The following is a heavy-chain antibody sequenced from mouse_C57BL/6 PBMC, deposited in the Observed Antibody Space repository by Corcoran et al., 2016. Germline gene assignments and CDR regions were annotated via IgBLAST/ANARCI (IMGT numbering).Heavy chain of an antibody. CDR1: GYTFTDYY. V-gene: IGHV1-26*01. J-gene: IGHJ2*01. CDR3: AREGPYGSLDY. D-gene: IGHD1-1*01. Sequence: EVQLQQSGPELVKPGASVKISCKASGYTFTDYYMNWVKQSHGKSLEWIGDINPNNGGTSYNQKFKGKATLTVDKSSSTAYMELRSLTSEDSAVYYCAREGPYGSLDYWGQGTTLTVSS. CDR2: INPNNGGT.